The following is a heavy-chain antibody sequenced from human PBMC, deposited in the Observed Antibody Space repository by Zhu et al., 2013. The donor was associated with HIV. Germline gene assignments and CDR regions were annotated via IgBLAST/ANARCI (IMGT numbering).Heavy chain of an antibody. CDR1: GYRFTAYY. CDR2: INPKNGVT. CDR3: ARDPSTRYYTDV. J-gene: IGHJ6*03. Sequence: SGAEVKRPGASVTVSCRPSGYRFTAYYIHWVRQAPGKGIEWMGWINPKNGVTKMAQTFQGRVILTRDTSVNTVYMELRSLTSDDSAVYYCARDPSTRYYTDVWGKGTSVIVSS. D-gene: IGHD3-9*01. V-gene: IGHV1-2*02.